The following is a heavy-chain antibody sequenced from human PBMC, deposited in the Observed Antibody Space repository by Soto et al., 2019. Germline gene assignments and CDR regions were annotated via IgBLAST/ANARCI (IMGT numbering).Heavy chain of an antibody. Sequence: QVQLVQSGAEVKKPGASVKVSCKASGYTFTSYDINWVRQATGQGLEWMGWMNPNSGNTGYAQKFQGRDTMTRNTSISTAYMELSSLRSEDTAVYYCARGSYCTNGVCYLDYYYYYMDVWGKGTTVTVSS. J-gene: IGHJ6*03. V-gene: IGHV1-8*01. CDR3: ARGSYCTNGVCYLDYYYYYMDV. CDR2: MNPNSGNT. CDR1: GYTFTSYD. D-gene: IGHD2-8*01.